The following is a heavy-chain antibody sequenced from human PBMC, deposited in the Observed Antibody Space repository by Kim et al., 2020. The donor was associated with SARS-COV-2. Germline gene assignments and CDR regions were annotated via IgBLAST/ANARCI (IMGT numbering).Heavy chain of an antibody. CDR1: GYTFTGYY. CDR2: INPNSGGT. D-gene: IGHD5-12*01. J-gene: IGHJ3*02. Sequence: ASVKVSCKASGYTFTGYYMHWVRQAPGQGLEWMGWINPNSGGTNYAQKFQGRVTMTRDTSISTAYMELSRLRSDDTAVYYCARDGGVDSSAFDIWGQGTMVTVSS. CDR3: ARDGGVDSSAFDI. V-gene: IGHV1-2*02.